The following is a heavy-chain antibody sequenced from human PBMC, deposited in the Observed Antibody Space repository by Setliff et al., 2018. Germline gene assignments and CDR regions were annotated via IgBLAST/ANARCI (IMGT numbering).Heavy chain of an antibody. D-gene: IGHD3-9*01. Sequence: TGGSLRLSCAASGFTFSSYSMNWVRQAPGKGLEWVSSISSSSSYIYYADSVKGRFTISRDNAKNSLYLQMNSLRAEDTAVYYCARISGNDDILTGYSVGYYFDYWGQGTLVTVSS. V-gene: IGHV3-21*01. CDR1: GFTFSSYS. J-gene: IGHJ4*02. CDR2: ISSSSSYI. CDR3: ARISGNDDILTGYSVGYYFDY.